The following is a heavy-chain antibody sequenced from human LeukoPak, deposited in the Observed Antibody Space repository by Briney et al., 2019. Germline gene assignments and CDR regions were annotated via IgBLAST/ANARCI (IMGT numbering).Heavy chain of an antibody. CDR2: INHSGST. CDR1: GGSFSGYY. CDR3: ARNTLTIGRAAIPISTEFDY. Sequence: KPSETLSLTCAVYGGSFSGYYWSWIRQPPGKGLEWIGEINHSGSTNYNPSLKSRVTISVDTSKNQFSLKLSSVTAADTAVYYCARNTLTIGRAAIPISTEFDYWGQGTLVTVSS. D-gene: IGHD2-2*01. J-gene: IGHJ4*02. V-gene: IGHV4-34*01.